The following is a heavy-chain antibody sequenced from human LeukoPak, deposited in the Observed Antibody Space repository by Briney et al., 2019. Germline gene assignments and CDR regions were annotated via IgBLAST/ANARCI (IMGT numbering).Heavy chain of an antibody. CDR1: GXSISTYY. D-gene: IGHD3-22*01. CDR2: IYYSGST. V-gene: IGHV4-59*01. J-gene: IGHJ4*02. CDR3: ARDSRSYYASSGYYGTFDY. Sequence: TSETLSLTCTVSGXSISTYYWSWIRQPPGKGLEWIGYIYYSGSTNYNPSLKSRVTISVDTSKNQFSLKLSSVTAADTAVYYCARDSRSYYASSGYYGTFDYWGQGTLVTVSS.